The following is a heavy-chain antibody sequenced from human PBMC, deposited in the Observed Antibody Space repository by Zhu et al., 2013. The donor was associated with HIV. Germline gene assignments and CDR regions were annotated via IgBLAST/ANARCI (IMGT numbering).Heavy chain of an antibody. J-gene: IGHJ6*02. CDR1: GYNFANYG. Sequence: QVQLVQSGAEVKKPGASVTVSCKASGYNFANYGISWVRQAPGQGLEWMGWIGAHNGHTQSAQEFQGRVTLTTDTFTTTAYMELRSLRSDDTAVYYCARDRSEKQLLADYYYYVWTSGPRDDGHRLL. D-gene: IGHD1-26*01. V-gene: IGHV1-18*01. CDR3: ARDRSEKQLLADYYYYVWTS. CDR2: IGAHNGHT.